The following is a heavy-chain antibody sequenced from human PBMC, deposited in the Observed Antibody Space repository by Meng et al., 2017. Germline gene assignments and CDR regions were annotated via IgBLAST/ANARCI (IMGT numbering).Heavy chain of an antibody. Sequence: QWQLVQSGAEVKKPGASVKVSCKASGYAFTGYYMHWVRQAPGQGLEWMGRINPNSGGTNYAQKFQGRVTMTRDTSISTAYMELSRLRSDDTAVYYCACELNTCGSGSYAYWGQGTLVTVSS. V-gene: IGHV1-2*06. D-gene: IGHD3-10*01. CDR1: GYAFTGYY. J-gene: IGHJ4*02. CDR3: ACELNTCGSGSYAY. CDR2: INPNSGGT.